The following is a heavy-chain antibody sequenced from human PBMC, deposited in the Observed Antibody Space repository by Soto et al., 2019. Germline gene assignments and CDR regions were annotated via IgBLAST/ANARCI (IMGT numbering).Heavy chain of an antibody. CDR3: ARGSIAARTYGMDG. J-gene: IGHJ6*02. Sequence: SETLSLTCAVYGGSFSGYYWSWIRQPPGKGLEWIGEINHSGSTNYNPSLKSRVTISVDTSKNQFSLKLSSVTAADTAVYYCARGSIAARTYGMDGWGQGTTVTVSS. CDR1: GGSFSGYY. D-gene: IGHD6-6*01. V-gene: IGHV4-34*01. CDR2: INHSGST.